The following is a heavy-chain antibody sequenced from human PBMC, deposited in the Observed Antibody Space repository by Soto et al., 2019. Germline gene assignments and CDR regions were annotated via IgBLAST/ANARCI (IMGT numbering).Heavy chain of an antibody. CDR3: AGAKEAATLNWCDP. J-gene: IGHJ5*02. V-gene: IGHV1-69*01. CDR2: IIPSFGTA. D-gene: IGHD2-15*01. Sequence: QVQLVQSGAEVKKPGSSVMVSCKASGGTFSSYAISWVRQAPGQGLEWMGGIIPSFGTANYAQQCQGRVTITADEATSTADRERSSLRAEDTAVYYWAGAKEAATLNWCDPWGQGTLVTVSS. CDR1: GGTFSSYA.